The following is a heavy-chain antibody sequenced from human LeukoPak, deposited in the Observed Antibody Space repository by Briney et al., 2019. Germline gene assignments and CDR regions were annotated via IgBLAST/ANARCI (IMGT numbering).Heavy chain of an antibody. CDR3: AGHYGSGFDF. CDR2: MYYTGST. D-gene: IGHD3-10*01. J-gene: IGHJ4*02. Sequence: SETLSLTCTVSGGSISVYYCNWIRQPPGKGLDCIGYMYYTGSTNYNPSLKSRLSISVDTSKNQLSLKLSSVTAADTAVCYCAGHYGSGFDFWGQGTLVTVSS. V-gene: IGHV4-59*03. CDR1: GGSISVYY.